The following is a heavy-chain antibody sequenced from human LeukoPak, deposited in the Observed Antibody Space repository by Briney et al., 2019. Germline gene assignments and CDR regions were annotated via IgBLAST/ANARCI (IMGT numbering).Heavy chain of an antibody. CDR1: GYTFTSYG. D-gene: IGHD7-27*01. J-gene: IGHJ6*02. CDR2: ISAYNGNT. Sequence: ASVKVSCKASGYTFTSYGISWVRQAPGQGLAWMGWISAYNGNTNYAQKLQGRVTMTTDTSTSTAYMELRSLRSDDTAVYYCARDWGDYYYYGMDVWGQGTTVTVSS. CDR3: ARDWGDYYYYGMDV. V-gene: IGHV1-18*01.